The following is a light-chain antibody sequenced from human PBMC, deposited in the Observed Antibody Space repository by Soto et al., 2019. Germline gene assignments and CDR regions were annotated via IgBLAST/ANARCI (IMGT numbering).Light chain of an antibody. CDR2: GAS. J-gene: IGKJ2*01. V-gene: IGKV3-15*01. Sequence: EIVMTQSPATLSVSPGEGATLSCRASQNVYSNLAWYQQKPGQAPRLLIYGASTRATSIPARFSGSGSGTEFTLTISSLQSEDFAVYYCQQLNSYPPYTFGQGTKLEIK. CDR3: QQLNSYPPYT. CDR1: QNVYSN.